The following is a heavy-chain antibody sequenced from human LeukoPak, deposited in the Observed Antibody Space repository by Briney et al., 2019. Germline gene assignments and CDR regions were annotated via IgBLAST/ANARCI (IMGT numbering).Heavy chain of an antibody. Sequence: SQTLSLTCTVSGGSISSGDYYWSWIRQPPGTGLEWIGYIYYSGSTYYNPSLKSRVTISVDTSKNQFSLKLSSVTAADTAVYYCARHKQQLIPFDYWGQGTLVTVSS. D-gene: IGHD6-13*01. V-gene: IGHV4-30-4*08. J-gene: IGHJ4*02. CDR1: GGSISSGDYY. CDR3: ARHKQQLIPFDY. CDR2: IYYSGST.